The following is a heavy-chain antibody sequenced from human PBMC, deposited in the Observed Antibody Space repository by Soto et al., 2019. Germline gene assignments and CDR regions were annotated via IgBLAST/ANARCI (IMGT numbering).Heavy chain of an antibody. V-gene: IGHV4-59*08. Sequence: PSETLSLTCTVSGGSISSYYWSWIRQPPGKGLEWIGYIYYSGSTNYNPSLKSRVTISVDTSKNQFSLKLNSMTAADTAVYYCARPIQYYYDSSGQSAWFDPWGQGTLVTVSS. CDR2: IYYSGST. CDR3: ARPIQYYYDSSGQSAWFDP. CDR1: GGSISSYY. D-gene: IGHD3-22*01. J-gene: IGHJ5*02.